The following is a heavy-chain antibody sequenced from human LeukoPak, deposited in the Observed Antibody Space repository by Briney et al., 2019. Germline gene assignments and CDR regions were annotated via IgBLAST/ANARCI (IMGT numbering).Heavy chain of an antibody. Sequence: SETLSLTCTVSGGSISSSSYYWGWIRQPPGKGLERIGSIYYSGSTYYNPSLKSRVTISVDTSKNQFSLKLSSVTAADTAVYYCARDRFTMVRGVIIPTFDYWGQGTLVTVSS. CDR1: GGSISSSSYY. CDR3: ARDRFTMVRGVIIPTFDY. D-gene: IGHD3-10*01. V-gene: IGHV4-39*07. J-gene: IGHJ4*02. CDR2: IYYSGST.